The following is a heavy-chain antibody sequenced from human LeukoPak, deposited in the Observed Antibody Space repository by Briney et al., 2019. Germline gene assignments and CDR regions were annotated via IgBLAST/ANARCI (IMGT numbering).Heavy chain of an antibody. V-gene: IGHV4-38-2*02. CDR2: FYYGGST. D-gene: IGHD3-3*01. CDR1: GYSINALAN. J-gene: IGHJ4*02. CDR3: ARDGAKTGFWSAFDN. Sequence: PLETVSLTCNVSGYSINALANWGWIRQSPGKGLEWIGSFYYGGSTYYNPSLRSRVTISVDTSKNQFSLRLSSVTAADTAVYYCARDGAKTGFWSAFDNWGPGILVAVST.